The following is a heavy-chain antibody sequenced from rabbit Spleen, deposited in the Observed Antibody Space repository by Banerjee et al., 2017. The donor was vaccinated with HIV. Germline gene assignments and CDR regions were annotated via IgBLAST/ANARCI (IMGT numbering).Heavy chain of an antibody. Sequence: QSLEESGGDLVKPGASLTLTCTASGFSFSNSYYMCWVRQAPGKGLECIACIYGDSSGSTWYASLAKGRFTIPKTSSATVTLQMTSVTAADTATYFCARGSATMTMVITGYYLNLWGQGTLVTVS. CDR3: ARGSATMTMVITGYYLNL. D-gene: IGHD2-1*01. CDR1: GFSFSNSYY. J-gene: IGHJ4*01. V-gene: IGHV1S40*01. CDR2: IYGDSSGST.